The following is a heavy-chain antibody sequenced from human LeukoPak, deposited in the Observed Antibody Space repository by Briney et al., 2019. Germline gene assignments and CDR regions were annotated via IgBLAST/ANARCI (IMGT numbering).Heavy chain of an antibody. CDR3: ARVNYDYPDY. Sequence: GGSLRLSCAASGFTFSSYAMHWVRQAPRKGLEYVSAISSNGGSTYYANSVKGRFTISRDNSKNTLYLQMGSLRAEDMAVYYCARVNYDYPDYWGQGTLVTVSS. CDR2: ISSNGGST. V-gene: IGHV3-64*01. J-gene: IGHJ4*02. D-gene: IGHD3-3*01. CDR1: GFTFSSYA.